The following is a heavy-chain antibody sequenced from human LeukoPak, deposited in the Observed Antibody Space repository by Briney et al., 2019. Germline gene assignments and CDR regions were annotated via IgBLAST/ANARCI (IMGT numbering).Heavy chain of an antibody. Sequence: PGGSLRLSCAASGFTFSSYWMSWVRQAPGKGLEWVANIKQDGSEKYYVDSVKGRFTISRDNAKNSLYLQVNSLRAEDTAVYYCATETSTRDYGDLDYWGQGNLVTVSS. CDR2: IKQDGSEK. D-gene: IGHD4-17*01. CDR1: GFTFSSYW. CDR3: ATETSTRDYGDLDY. V-gene: IGHV3-7*01. J-gene: IGHJ4*02.